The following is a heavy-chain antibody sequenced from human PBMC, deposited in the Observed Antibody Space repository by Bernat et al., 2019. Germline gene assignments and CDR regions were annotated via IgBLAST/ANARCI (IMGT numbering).Heavy chain of an antibody. V-gene: IGHV3-30*18. CDR3: AKDYYDSCGYYYGTVYYYGMDV. CDR2: ISYDGSNK. Sequence: VGAGGGVVQPGGALRLSWAASGFTFSSYGMHWVRQAPGKGLEWVAVISYDGSNKYYADSVKGRFTISRDNSKNTLYLQMNSLRAEDTAVYYCAKDYYDSCGYYYGTVYYYGMDVWGQGTTVTVSS. D-gene: IGHD3-22*01. J-gene: IGHJ6*02. CDR1: GFTFSSYG.